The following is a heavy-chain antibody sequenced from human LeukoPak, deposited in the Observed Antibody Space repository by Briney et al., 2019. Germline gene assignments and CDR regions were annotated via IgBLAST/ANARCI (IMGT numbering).Heavy chain of an antibody. J-gene: IGHJ4*02. V-gene: IGHV3-13*01. Sequence: PGGSLRLSCPASGFTFLHYDMHWVRPAIGKGLEWVSAIAIRGDTHYSGSVKGRYTIFRENAESSLYLQMDSLRAEDTSVYYCARGGIQVSGIDEFDYWGQGTLVTVSS. CDR3: ARGGIQVSGIDEFDY. CDR2: IAIRGDT. D-gene: IGHD6-19*01. CDR1: GFTFLHYD.